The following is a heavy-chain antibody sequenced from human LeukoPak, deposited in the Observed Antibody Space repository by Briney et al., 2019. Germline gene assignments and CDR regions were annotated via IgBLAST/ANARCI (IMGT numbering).Heavy chain of an antibody. CDR1: GGSISSSSYY. J-gene: IGHJ4*02. V-gene: IGHV4-39*01. CDR3: ARHSDTYGDRGPGY. CDR2: IYYSGAT. D-gene: IGHD5-18*01. Sequence: SETLSLTCSVSGGSISSSSYYWGWIRQPPGKGLEWIGSIYYSGATYYSPSLKSRVTISVDTSKNQLSLKLSSVSAADTAVYYCARHSDTYGDRGPGYWGQGTLVTVSS.